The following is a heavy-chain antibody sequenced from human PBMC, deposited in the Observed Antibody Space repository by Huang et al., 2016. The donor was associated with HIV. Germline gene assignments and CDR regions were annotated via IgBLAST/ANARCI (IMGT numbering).Heavy chain of an antibody. V-gene: IGHV4-34*01. J-gene: IGHJ2*01. CDR2: INQNGNT. Sequence: QVQLQQWGAGLVKPSETLSLTCAVFGESFSGYYWTWIRQPPGKGLEWIGEINQNGNTNYNPSLKSPVTMSVDTSRNQISLNLSSVTAADTAVYYCARGRSMVVFPIRYWYFDLWGRGTLVTVSS. CDR1: GESFSGYY. CDR3: ARGRSMVVFPIRYWYFDL. D-gene: IGHD3-10*01.